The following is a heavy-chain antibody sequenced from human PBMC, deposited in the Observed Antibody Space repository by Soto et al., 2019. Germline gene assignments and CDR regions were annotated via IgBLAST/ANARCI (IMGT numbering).Heavy chain of an antibody. CDR3: VRDSGAKLSRS. CDR1: GGTFSSYR. CDR2: IVPIYRTA. V-gene: IGHV1-69*13. J-gene: IGHJ4*02. D-gene: IGHD6-13*01. Sequence: SVKVSCKASGGTFSSYRINWVRQAPGQGLEWVGGIVPIYRTADYAQKFQGRVTITADESARTSYMELRSLKSQDTAVYYCVRDSGAKLSRSWGQGTLVTVSS.